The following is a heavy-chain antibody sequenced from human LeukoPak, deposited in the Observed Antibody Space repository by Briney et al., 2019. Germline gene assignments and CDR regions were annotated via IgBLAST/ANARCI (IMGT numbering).Heavy chain of an antibody. CDR3: ARGWSSTKYSSFSRDY. J-gene: IGHJ4*02. Sequence: GGSLRLSCAASGFTFSNFWMSWVRQAPGKGLEWVANIKQDGSEKNYVDSVKGRFTISRDNAKNSLYLQMNSLRAEDTAVYYCARGWSSTKYSSFSRDYWGQGTLVTVSS. CDR1: GFTFSNFW. CDR2: IKQDGSEK. D-gene: IGHD6-6*01. V-gene: IGHV3-7*04.